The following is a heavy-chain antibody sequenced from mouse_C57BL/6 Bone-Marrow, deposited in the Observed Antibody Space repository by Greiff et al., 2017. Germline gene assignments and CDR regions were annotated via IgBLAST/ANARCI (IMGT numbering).Heavy chain of an antibody. Sequence: EVKLVESGGDLVKPGGSLKLSCAASGFTFSSYGMSWVRPTPDKRLEWVATISSGGSYTYYPDSVKGRFTISRANAKNTRYLQMSSLKSEDTAMYYCARHQAWFAYWGQGTLVTVSA. J-gene: IGHJ3*01. V-gene: IGHV5-6*02. CDR2: ISSGGSYT. CDR1: GFTFSSYG. CDR3: ARHQAWFAY.